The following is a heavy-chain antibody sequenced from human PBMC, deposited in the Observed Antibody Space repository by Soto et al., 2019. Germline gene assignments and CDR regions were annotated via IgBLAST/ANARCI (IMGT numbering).Heavy chain of an antibody. V-gene: IGHV5-51*01. J-gene: IGHJ3*02. CDR3: ARSSFCSSTSCYKIVAFDI. CDR2: IYPGDSDT. D-gene: IGHD2-2*02. CDR1: GYSFTSYW. Sequence: GESLKISCKGSGYSFTSYWIGWVRQMPGKGLEWMGIIYPGDSDTRYSPSFQGQVTISADKSISTASLQWSSLKASDTAMYYCARSSFCSSTSCYKIVAFDIWGQGTMVTVSS.